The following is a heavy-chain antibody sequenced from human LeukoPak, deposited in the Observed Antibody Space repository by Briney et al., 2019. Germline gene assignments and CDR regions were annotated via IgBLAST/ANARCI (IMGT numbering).Heavy chain of an antibody. D-gene: IGHD2-15*01. Sequence: GGSLRLSCAASGFTFSSYWMHWVRQRPGKGLVWVSRLNEDGSYIDYADSVKGRFTISRDNAKNTLYLQMNSLRVEDTAVYYCVRGSRVWAGTDYWGQGTLVTVSS. CDR2: LNEDGSYI. J-gene: IGHJ4*02. V-gene: IGHV3-74*01. CDR1: GFTFSSYW. CDR3: VRGSRVWAGTDY.